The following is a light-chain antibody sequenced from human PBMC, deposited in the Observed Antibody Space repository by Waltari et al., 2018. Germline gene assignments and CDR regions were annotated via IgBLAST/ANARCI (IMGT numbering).Light chain of an antibody. J-gene: IGKJ1*01. CDR1: QSVSSSY. CDR3: QQYVTSPWT. V-gene: IGKV3-20*01. Sequence: EIVLTQSPGILSLSPGERATLSCRASQSVSSSYLAWYQQKPGQAPRLLIYSASSRATGIPDRFSGGGSGTDFTLTISRLEPEDFAVYYCQQYVTSPWTFGQGTKVETK. CDR2: SAS.